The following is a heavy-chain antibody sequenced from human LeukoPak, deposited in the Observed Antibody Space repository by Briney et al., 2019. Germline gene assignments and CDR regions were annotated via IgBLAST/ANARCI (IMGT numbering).Heavy chain of an antibody. J-gene: IGHJ4*02. CDR3: ARDLIEYSSSAGDY. D-gene: IGHD6-6*01. Sequence: GGSLRLSCAASGFTFSSYWMSWGRQAPGKGLEWVANIKQDGSEKYYVDSVKGRFTISRDNAKNSLYLQMNSLRAEDTAVYYCARDLIEYSSSAGDYWGQGTLVTVSS. V-gene: IGHV3-7*01. CDR2: IKQDGSEK. CDR1: GFTFSSYW.